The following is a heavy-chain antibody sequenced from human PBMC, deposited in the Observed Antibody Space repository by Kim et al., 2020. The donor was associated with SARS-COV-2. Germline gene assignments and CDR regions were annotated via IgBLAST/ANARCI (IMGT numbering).Heavy chain of an antibody. CDR2: IYYSGST. D-gene: IGHD4-17*01. V-gene: IGHV4-59*13. Sequence: SETLSLTCTVSGGSISSYYWSWIRQPPGKGLEWIGYIYYSGSTNYNPSLKSRVTISVDTSKNQFSLKLSSVTAADTAVYYCASLGDDYVIDYWGQGTLVTVSS. CDR3: ASLGDDYVIDY. J-gene: IGHJ4*02. CDR1: GGSISSYY.